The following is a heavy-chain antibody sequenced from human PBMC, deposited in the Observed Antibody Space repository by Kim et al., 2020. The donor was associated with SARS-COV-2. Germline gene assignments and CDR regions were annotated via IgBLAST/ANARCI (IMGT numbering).Heavy chain of an antibody. CDR2: ISSSGSTI. CDR3: ARDSSGYYTRGWDAFDI. J-gene: IGHJ3*02. D-gene: IGHD3-22*01. CDR1: GFTFSSYE. Sequence: GGSLRLSCAASGFTFSSYEMNWVRQAPGKGLEWVSYISSSGSTIYYADSVKGRFTISRDNAKNSLYLQMNSLRAEDTAVYYCARDSSGYYTRGWDAFDIWGQGTMVTVSS. V-gene: IGHV3-48*03.